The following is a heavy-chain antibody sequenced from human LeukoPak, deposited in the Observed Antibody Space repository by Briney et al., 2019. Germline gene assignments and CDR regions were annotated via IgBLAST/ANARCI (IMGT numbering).Heavy chain of an antibody. V-gene: IGHV3-74*01. CDR3: ARVPDSSGYYYSLFDY. Sequence: PGGSLRLSCAASGFTFSNYWMHWVRQAPGKGLVWVSRLNADGNSITYADSVRGRFTISRDNAKNTVYLQMHSLRAEDTAVYYCARVPDSSGYYYSLFDYWGQGTLVTVSS. CDR2: LNADGNSI. D-gene: IGHD3-22*01. J-gene: IGHJ4*02. CDR1: GFTFSNYW.